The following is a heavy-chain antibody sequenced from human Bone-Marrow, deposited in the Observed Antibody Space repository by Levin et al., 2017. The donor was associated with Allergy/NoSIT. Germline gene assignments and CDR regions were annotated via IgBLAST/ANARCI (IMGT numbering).Heavy chain of an antibody. D-gene: IGHD2-15*01. V-gene: IGHV3-23*01. CDR2: ISDSGSKT. Sequence: GGSLRLSCAASGFTFSSYAMSWVRQAPGKGLEWVSAISDSGSKTDYVDSLKGRFTISRDNSKNTLYLQMNSLTAEDTAVYYCAKGRQCGGSCYSFLVNWGQGTLVTVSS. J-gene: IGHJ4*02. CDR3: AKGRQCGGSCYSFLVN. CDR1: GFTFSSYA.